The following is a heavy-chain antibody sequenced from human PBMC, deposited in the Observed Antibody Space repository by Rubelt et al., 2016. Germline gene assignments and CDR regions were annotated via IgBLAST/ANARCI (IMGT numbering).Heavy chain of an antibody. D-gene: IGHD2-2*01. J-gene: IGHJ5*02. Sequence: GSGEGLVQPGGSLRLSCAASGITFSSYSMNWVRQAPGKGLEWVSYISSGSSTIDYADSVTGRFTISRDNAKTSLYLQMNSLRDEDTAVYYCAGMRLGYCSSSSCPYNWFDPWGQGTLVTVSS. V-gene: IGHV3-48*02. CDR1: GITFSSYS. CDR3: AGMRLGYCSSSSCPYNWFDP. CDR2: ISSGSSTI.